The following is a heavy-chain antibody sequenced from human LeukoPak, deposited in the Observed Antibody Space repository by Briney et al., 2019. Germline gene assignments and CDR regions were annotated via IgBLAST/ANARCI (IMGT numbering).Heavy chain of an antibody. D-gene: IGHD2-21*01. Sequence: GGSLRLSCAASGFTFSSYAMHWVRQAPGKGLEWVAVISYDGSNKYNADSVKGRFTISRDNSKNTLYLQMNSLRDEDTSVYYCARAVTVVARGGLVFDYWGQGTLVTVSS. V-gene: IGHV3-30-3*01. CDR1: GFTFSSYA. CDR2: ISYDGSNK. J-gene: IGHJ4*02. CDR3: ARAVTVVARGGLVFDY.